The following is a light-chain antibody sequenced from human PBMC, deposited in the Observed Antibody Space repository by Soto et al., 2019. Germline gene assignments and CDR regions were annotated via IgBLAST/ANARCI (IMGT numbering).Light chain of an antibody. CDR3: QQYNDYLTWT. J-gene: IGKJ1*01. CDR2: DAS. V-gene: IGKV1-5*01. CDR1: QSISKW. Sequence: DIQMTQSPSTLSASVGDRVTITCRASQSISKWLAWYQQKPGKAPKVLIFDASILESGVPSRFSGSGSGTEFTLTISSRQPDDFATYYFQQYNDYLTWTVGQGTKVEIK.